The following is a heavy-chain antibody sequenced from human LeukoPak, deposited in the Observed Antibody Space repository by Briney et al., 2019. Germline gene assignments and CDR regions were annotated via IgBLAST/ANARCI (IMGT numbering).Heavy chain of an antibody. CDR1: GGSISSSSYY. CDR2: IYYSGST. D-gene: IGHD4-17*01. J-gene: IGHJ5*02. V-gene: IGHV4-39*07. Sequence: PSETLSLTCTVSGGSISSSSYYWGWLRQPPGKGLEWIGSIYYSGSTYYNPSLKSRVTISIDTSRNQFSLKVTSVTAADTAVYYCAREGLDYGTTLNWFDPWGQGTLVTVSS. CDR3: AREGLDYGTTLNWFDP.